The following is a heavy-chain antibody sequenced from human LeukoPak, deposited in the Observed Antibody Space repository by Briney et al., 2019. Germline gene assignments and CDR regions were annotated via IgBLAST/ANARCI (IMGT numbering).Heavy chain of an antibody. Sequence: PGGSLRLSCAASGFTFSSYWMSWVRQAPGKGLEWVANIKQDGSEKYYVDSVKGRFTISRDNAKNSLYLQMNSLRAEDTAVYYCARLAEMVRVSYFDYWGQGTLVTVSS. V-gene: IGHV3-7*01. D-gene: IGHD3-10*01. CDR3: ARLAEMVRVSYFDY. J-gene: IGHJ4*02. CDR1: GFTFSSYW. CDR2: IKQDGSEK.